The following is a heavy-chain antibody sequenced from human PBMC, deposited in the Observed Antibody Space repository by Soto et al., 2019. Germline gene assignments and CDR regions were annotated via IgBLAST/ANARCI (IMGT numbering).Heavy chain of an antibody. Sequence: SETLSLTCTVSGGSTSSDNYWSWIRQPPGKGLEWIGHIYYSGNTDYNPPLKSRLAISIDTSKNQFSLKLSSVTAADTAVYFCAREGGESSDGLYYFDSWGRGSLVTVSS. CDR2: IYYSGNT. J-gene: IGHJ4*02. CDR3: AREGGESSDGLYYFDS. CDR1: GGSTSSDNY. V-gene: IGHV4-30-4*01. D-gene: IGHD3-16*01.